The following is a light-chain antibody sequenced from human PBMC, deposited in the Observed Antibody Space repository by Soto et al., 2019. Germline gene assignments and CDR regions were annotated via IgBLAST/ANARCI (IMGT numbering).Light chain of an antibody. J-gene: IGKJ2*01. Sequence: ENVLTQSPGTLSLSPGERATLSCRASESVAKSYLGWFQQKRGQAPKLLIYDASSRDTGIPDRFSGSGSGTEFTLTISRLEPEDFAVYYCQQYATSPQTFGQGTKLEIK. CDR1: ESVAKSY. CDR2: DAS. CDR3: QQYATSPQT. V-gene: IGKV3-20*01.